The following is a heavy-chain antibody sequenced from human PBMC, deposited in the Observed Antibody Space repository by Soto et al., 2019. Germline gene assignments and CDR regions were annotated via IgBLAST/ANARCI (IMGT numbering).Heavy chain of an antibody. Sequence: GGSLRLSCAASGFSFSSYAMSWVRQAPGKGLEWVSAISGSVVSTYYADSVKGRFTISRDSSKNTLYLQMNGLRAEDTAVYYCAKGSSSGWAYYYYGMDVWGQGTTVTVSS. D-gene: IGHD6-19*01. CDR2: ISGSVVST. CDR3: AKGSSSGWAYYYYGMDV. V-gene: IGHV3-23*01. CDR1: GFSFSSYA. J-gene: IGHJ6*02.